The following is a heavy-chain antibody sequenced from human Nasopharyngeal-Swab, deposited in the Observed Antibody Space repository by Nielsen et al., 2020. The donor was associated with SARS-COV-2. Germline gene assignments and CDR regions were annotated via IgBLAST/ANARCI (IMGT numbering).Heavy chain of an antibody. CDR1: GGSFSSSY. D-gene: IGHD3-16*01. Sequence: SETLSLTCAVYGGSFSSSYWSWIRQPPGKGLEWIGDLYYSGSTNYNPSLKSRATISVDTSKNQFSLKLSSVTAADPAVYYCATQRGRYYFDYWGQGTLVTVSS. CDR3: ATQRGRYYFDY. V-gene: IGHV4-59*01. CDR2: LYYSGST. J-gene: IGHJ4*02.